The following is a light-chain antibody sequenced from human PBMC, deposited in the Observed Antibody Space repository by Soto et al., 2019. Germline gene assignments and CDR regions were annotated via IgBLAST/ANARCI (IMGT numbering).Light chain of an antibody. CDR1: SSDVGGYNY. V-gene: IGLV2-8*01. CDR3: SSFAGNNNLV. CDR2: EVS. J-gene: IGLJ2*01. Sequence: QSALTQPPFASGSLGQSVTISCTGTSSDVGGYNYVSWYQQHPGKAPKLMISEVSKRPSGVPDRFSGSKSGNTASLTVSGLQAEDEADYYCSSFAGNNNLVFGGGTKLTAL.